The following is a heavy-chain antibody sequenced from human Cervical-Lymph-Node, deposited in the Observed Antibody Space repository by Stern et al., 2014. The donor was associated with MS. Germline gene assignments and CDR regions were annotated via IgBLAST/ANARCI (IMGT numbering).Heavy chain of an antibody. J-gene: IGHJ4*02. CDR3: ARRGDGYNYYFDF. CDR1: GYSFTNYW. CDR2: TYPGDSET. D-gene: IGHD5-24*01. Sequence: VQLVQSGAEVKRPGESLKISCKGSGYSFTNYWIGWVRQIPGKGLEWMGITYPGDSETTYSPSFQGRFTFSVDKSINTAYLQWGSLRASDTAMYYCARRGDGYNYYFDFWGQGTLVTVSS. V-gene: IGHV5-51*03.